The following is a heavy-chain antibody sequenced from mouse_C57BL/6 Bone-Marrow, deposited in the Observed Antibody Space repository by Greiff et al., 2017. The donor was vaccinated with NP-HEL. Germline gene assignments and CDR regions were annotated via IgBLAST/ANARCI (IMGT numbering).Heavy chain of an antibody. CDR1: GFTFRSYG. D-gene: IGHD1-1*01. CDR3: ARHLLLRYYFDY. CDR2: ISSGGSYT. J-gene: IGHJ2*01. V-gene: IGHV5-6*01. Sequence: EVQLQESGGDLVKPGGSLKLSCAASGFTFRSYGMSWVRQTPDKRLEWVATISSGGSYTYYPDSVKGRFTISRDNAKNTLYLQMSSLKSEDTAMYYCARHLLLRYYFDYWGQGTTLTVSS.